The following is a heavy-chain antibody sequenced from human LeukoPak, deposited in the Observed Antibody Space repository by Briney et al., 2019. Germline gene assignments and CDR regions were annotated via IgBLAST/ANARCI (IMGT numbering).Heavy chain of an antibody. Sequence: GGSLRLSCAASGFTFRNYGMHWVRQAPGKGLEWVAVIAYDGSFKYYADSVKGRFTISRDTSKNTLYLEMNSLRAEDTAVYYCAREGSDYGDYGAFDYWGQGTLVTVSS. CDR2: IAYDGSFK. CDR1: GFTFRNYG. D-gene: IGHD4-17*01. V-gene: IGHV3-30*03. CDR3: AREGSDYGDYGAFDY. J-gene: IGHJ4*02.